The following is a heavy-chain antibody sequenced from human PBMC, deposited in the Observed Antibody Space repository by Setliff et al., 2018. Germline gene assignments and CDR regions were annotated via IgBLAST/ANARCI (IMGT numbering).Heavy chain of an antibody. CDR1: GGSISPYF. V-gene: IGHV4-59*01. CDR2: IYHNGNT. J-gene: IGHJ6*02. Sequence: KPSETLSLTCTVSGGSISPYFWSWIRQPPGKGLEWIGYIYHNGNTNFNPSLKTRVTMPVDTSKNQFALNLRSVTAADTAVYYCVRDRTAYSYGLDVWGQGTAVTVSS. D-gene: IGHD5-18*01. CDR3: VRDRTAYSYGLDV.